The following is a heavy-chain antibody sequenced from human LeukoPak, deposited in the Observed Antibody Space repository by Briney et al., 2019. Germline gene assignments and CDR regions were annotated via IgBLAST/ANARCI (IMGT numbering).Heavy chain of an antibody. J-gene: IGHJ4*02. Sequence: SETLSLTCTVSGGSISSYYWSWIRQPPGKGLDWIGYIYYSGSTNYNPSHKSRVTISVDTSKNQFSLKLSSVTAADTAVYYCARGSSGWYPSPFDYWGQGTLVTVSS. CDR1: GGSISSYY. CDR3: ARGSSGWYPSPFDY. CDR2: IYYSGST. V-gene: IGHV4-59*01. D-gene: IGHD6-19*01.